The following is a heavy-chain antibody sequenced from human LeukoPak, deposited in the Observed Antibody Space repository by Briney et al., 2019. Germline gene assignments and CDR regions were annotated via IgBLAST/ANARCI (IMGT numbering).Heavy chain of an antibody. CDR3: ARTGNLDY. CDR2: ISSSSTTT. J-gene: IGHJ4*02. V-gene: IGHV3-48*02. CDR1: GFMFSSYS. Sequence: QPGGSLRLSCAATGFMFSSYSMNWVRQAPGKGLEWVSYISSSSTTTHYADSVKGRFTISRDNAKNSLYLQMNSLRDEDTAVYYCARTGNLDYWGQGTLLTVSS.